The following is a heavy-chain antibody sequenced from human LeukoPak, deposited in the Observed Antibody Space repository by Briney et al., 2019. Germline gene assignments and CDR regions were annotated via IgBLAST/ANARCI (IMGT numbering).Heavy chain of an antibody. CDR2: ISSDSGAR. CDR3: ARATQPGFDP. CDR1: GLTFNTYS. Sequence: PGWSLRLSCGASGLTFNTYSMNWVRQAPGKGLEWVSYISSDSGARYYADSVKGRFTISRDNAKNSLYLQMNSLRAEDTAVYYCARATQPGFDPWGQGTLVTVSS. V-gene: IGHV3-48*01. J-gene: IGHJ5*02. D-gene: IGHD2-15*01.